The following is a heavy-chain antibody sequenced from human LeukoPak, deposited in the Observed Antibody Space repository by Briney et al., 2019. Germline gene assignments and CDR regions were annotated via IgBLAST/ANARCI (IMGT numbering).Heavy chain of an antibody. CDR1: GGSFSGYY. D-gene: IGHD6-19*01. J-gene: IGHJ4*02. Sequence: SETLSLTCAVYGGSFSGYYWSWIRQPPGKGLEWIGEINHSGSTNYNPSLKSRVTISVDTSKNQFSLKLSSVTAADTAVYYCARGRGSGWYVVRYWGQGTLVTVPS. CDR2: INHSGST. CDR3: ARGRGSGWYVVRY. V-gene: IGHV4-34*01.